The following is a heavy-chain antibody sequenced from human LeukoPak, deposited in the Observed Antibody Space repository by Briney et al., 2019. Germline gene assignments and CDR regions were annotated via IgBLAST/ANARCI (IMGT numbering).Heavy chain of an antibody. CDR1: GYTFASYG. CDR3: ARDMYGRGDDYYDSSGLIGS. Sequence: ASVKVSCKASGYTFASYGISWVRQAPGQGLEWMGWISAYNGNTNYAQKLQGRVTMTTDTSTSTAYMELRSLRSDDTAVYYCARDMYGRGDDYYDSSGLIGSWGQGTLVTVSS. CDR2: ISAYNGNT. J-gene: IGHJ4*02. D-gene: IGHD3-22*01. V-gene: IGHV1-18*01.